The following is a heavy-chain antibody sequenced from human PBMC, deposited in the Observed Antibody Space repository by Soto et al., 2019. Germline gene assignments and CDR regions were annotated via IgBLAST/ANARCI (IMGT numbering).Heavy chain of an antibody. V-gene: IGHV3-43*01. D-gene: IGHD3-16*01. CDR1: GFRFDDYN. J-gene: IGHJ6*02. Sequence: PGGSLRLSCAASGFRFDDYNIHWVRQAPGKGLEWVSLITWNGGNSYYAGSVKGRFTISRDGTTESVSLQMTSLKREDTGLYFCAGETLSYGSALDVWGQGTTVTVSS. CDR3: AGETLSYGSALDV. CDR2: ITWNGGNS.